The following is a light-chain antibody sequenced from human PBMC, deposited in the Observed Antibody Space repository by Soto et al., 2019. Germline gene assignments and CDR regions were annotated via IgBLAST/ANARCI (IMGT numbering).Light chain of an antibody. CDR3: QQYYSTPDT. J-gene: IGKJ2*01. Sequence: DIVMTQSPDSLAVSLGERDTINCKSSQSVLYSSNNKDYLAWYQQKPGQPPKLLIYWASTRESGVPDRFSGSGSGTDFTLTISSLQAEDVAVYYCQQYYSTPDTFGQGTKLEI. CDR2: WAS. V-gene: IGKV4-1*01. CDR1: QSVLYSSNNKDY.